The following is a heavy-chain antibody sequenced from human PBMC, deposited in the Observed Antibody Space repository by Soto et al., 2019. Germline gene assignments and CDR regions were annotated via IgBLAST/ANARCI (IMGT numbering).Heavy chain of an antibody. CDR2: IYWDDDK. CDR3: AYTAPSGTHWETFNY. CDR1: GFSLMTNGVG. V-gene: IGHV2-5*02. D-gene: IGHD1-1*01. J-gene: IGHJ4*02. Sequence: QITLKESGPTLVKPTQTLTLTCTVSGFSLMTNGVGVGWFRQPPGKALEWLALIYWDDDKRYRPSLKSRLTNTIDSTKNHDILTVTNTNPVMTATYTGAYTAPSGTHWETFNYWGQGTLVTVS.